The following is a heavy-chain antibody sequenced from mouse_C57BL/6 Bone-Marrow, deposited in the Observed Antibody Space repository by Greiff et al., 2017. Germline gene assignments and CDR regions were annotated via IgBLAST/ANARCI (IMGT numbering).Heavy chain of an antibody. V-gene: IGHV3-6*01. Sequence: EVKVEESGPDLVKPSQSLSLTCSVTGYSITSGYYWNWIRQFPGNKLEWMGYISYDGSNNYNPSLKNRISITRDTSKNQFFLKLNSVTTEDTATYYCAKEGNYDYIYYFDYWGQGTTLTVSS. CDR3: AKEGNYDYIYYFDY. J-gene: IGHJ2*01. CDR2: ISYDGSN. CDR1: GYSITSGYY. D-gene: IGHD2-4*01.